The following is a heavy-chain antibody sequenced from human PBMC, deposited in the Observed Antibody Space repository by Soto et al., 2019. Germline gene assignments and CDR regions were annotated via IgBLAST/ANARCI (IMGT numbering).Heavy chain of an antibody. CDR3: ARERYFDWLHYYYGMDV. Sequence: LRLSCAASGFTFSSYEMNWVRQAPGKGLEWVSYISSSGSTIYYADSVKGRFTISRDNAKNSLYLQMNSLRAEDTAVYYCARERYFDWLHYYYGMDVWGQGTTVTVSS. D-gene: IGHD3-9*01. CDR1: GFTFSSYE. V-gene: IGHV3-48*03. J-gene: IGHJ6*02. CDR2: ISSSGSTI.